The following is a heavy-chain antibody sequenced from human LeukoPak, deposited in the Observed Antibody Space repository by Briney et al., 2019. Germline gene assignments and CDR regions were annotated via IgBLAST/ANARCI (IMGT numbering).Heavy chain of an antibody. CDR2: IYYTGST. CDR1: GGPIGPCY. J-gene: IGHJ5*01. V-gene: IGHV4-59*01. D-gene: IGHD2/OR15-2a*01. CDR3: ARDNSPSYIDS. Sequence: PSETLSLTCTVSGGPIGPCYWTWIRQPPGKGLEWIGYIYYTGSTNYNPSLKSRVTISVDTSKNQFSLKLSSVTAADTAVYYCARDNSPSYIDSWGQGTLVTVSS.